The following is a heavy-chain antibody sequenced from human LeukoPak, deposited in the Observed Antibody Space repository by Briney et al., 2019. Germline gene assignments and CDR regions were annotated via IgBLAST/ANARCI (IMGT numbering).Heavy chain of an antibody. CDR1: GITFRSYA. D-gene: IGHD3-10*01. Sequence: GGSLRLSCAASGITFRSYATSWVRQARGKGLEWVSAINGDGGSTYYADSVKGRFTISRDNSNNTLFLQMNSLRVEDTAVYYCAKWGAQSGSYRVVDCWGRGTLVTVSS. J-gene: IGHJ4*02. CDR2: INGDGGST. V-gene: IGHV3-23*01. CDR3: AKWGAQSGSYRVVDC.